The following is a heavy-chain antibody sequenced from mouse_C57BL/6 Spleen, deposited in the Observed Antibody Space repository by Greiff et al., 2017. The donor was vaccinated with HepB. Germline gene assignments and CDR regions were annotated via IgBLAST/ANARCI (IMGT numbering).Heavy chain of an antibody. V-gene: IGHV1-76*01. Sequence: VKVVESGAELVRPGASVKLSCKASGYTFTDYYINWVKQRPGQGLEWIARIYPGSGNTYYNEKFKGKATLTAEKSSSTAYMQLSSLTSEDSAVYFCARFEGYYYGSSYVRGYAMDYWGQGTSVTVSS. CDR3: ARFEGYYYGSSYVRGYAMDY. D-gene: IGHD1-1*01. CDR1: GYTFTDYY. CDR2: IYPGSGNT. J-gene: IGHJ4*01.